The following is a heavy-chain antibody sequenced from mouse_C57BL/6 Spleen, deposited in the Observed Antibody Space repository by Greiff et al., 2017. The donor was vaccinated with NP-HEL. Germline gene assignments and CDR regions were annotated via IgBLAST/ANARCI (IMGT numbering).Heavy chain of an antibody. CDR3: AKNYYAMDD. Sequence: VQLVESGPGLVQPSQSLSLTCTVSGFSLTSYGVHWVRQSPGKGLEWLGVIWRGGSTDYYAAFMSRLSITKDNSKSHVFFKMNSLQADDTAIYYCAKNYYAMDDWGQGTSVTVSS. CDR1: GFSLTSYG. CDR2: IWRGGST. J-gene: IGHJ4*01. V-gene: IGHV2-5*01.